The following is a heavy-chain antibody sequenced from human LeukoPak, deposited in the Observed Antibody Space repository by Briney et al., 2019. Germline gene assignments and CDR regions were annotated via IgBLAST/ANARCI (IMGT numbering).Heavy chain of an antibody. Sequence: SETLSLTCAVYGGSFSGYYWSWIRQPPGKGLEWIGEINHSGSTNYNPSLKSRVTISVDTSKNQFSLKLSSVTAADTAVYYCAGRAQTTGWSFDYWGQGALVTVSS. CDR1: GGSFSGYY. V-gene: IGHV4-34*01. CDR2: INHSGST. CDR3: AGRAQTTGWSFDY. J-gene: IGHJ4*02. D-gene: IGHD6-19*01.